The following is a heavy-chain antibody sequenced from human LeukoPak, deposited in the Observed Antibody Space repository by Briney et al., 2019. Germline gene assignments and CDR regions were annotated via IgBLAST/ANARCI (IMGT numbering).Heavy chain of an antibody. CDR2: IKPVLDTG. CDR3: AARDNGNDLLSYHGMDV. Sequence: SEKVPHKPSVGSLRQYVLPGVQQAPGQELDGMGGIKPVLDTGSHAQGFQGRVTITADRSTSTAYMELRSLRPEDTALYYCAARDNGNDLLSYHGMDVWGNGTTVTVSS. D-gene: IGHD1-1*01. V-gene: IGHV1-69*06. J-gene: IGHJ6*04. CDR1: VGSLRQYV.